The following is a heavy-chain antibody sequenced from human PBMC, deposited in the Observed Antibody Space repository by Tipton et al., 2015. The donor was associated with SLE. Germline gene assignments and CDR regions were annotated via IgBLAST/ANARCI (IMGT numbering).Heavy chain of an antibody. CDR2: IYYSGST. V-gene: IGHV4-39*07. CDR3: ARQSMAARPDFDF. J-gene: IGHJ4*02. D-gene: IGHD6-6*01. CDR1: GGSISSSSYY. Sequence: TLSLTCTVSGGSISSSSYYWGWIRQSPGKGLEWIGSIYYSGSTYYNPSLKSRVTVSADTSKNQFSLILNSVTAADTAVYYCARQSMAARPDFDFWGQGTLVTVSS.